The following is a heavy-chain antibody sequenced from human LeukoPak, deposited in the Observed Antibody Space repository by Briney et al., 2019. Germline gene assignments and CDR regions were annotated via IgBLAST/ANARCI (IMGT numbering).Heavy chain of an antibody. CDR2: ITGSVDNT. CDR1: GFTVSSKY. D-gene: IGHD6-19*01. J-gene: IGHJ3*02. Sequence: PGGSLRLSCAASGFTVSSKYMSWVRQAPGKGLEWVSTITGSVDNTFYADSVKGRFTMSRDNSKNTLYLQMNSLRAEDTAVYYCARGAYSGGWAFDIWGQGTVVTVSS. CDR3: ARGAYSGGWAFDI. V-gene: IGHV3-23*01.